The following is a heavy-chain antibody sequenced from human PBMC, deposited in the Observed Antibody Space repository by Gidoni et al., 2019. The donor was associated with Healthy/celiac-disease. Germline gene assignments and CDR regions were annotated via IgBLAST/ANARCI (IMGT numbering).Heavy chain of an antibody. D-gene: IGHD2-2*01. J-gene: IGHJ4*02. Sequence: QVQLQESRPGLVKPSQTLSLTCTVSGGSISSGGYYWSWIRQHPGKGLEWIGYIYYSGSTYYNPSLKSRVTISVDTSKNQFSLKLSSVTAADTAVYYCARDKGSICSSTSCYGGSYSGLEYYFDYWGQGTLVTVSS. CDR1: GGSISSGGYY. V-gene: IGHV4-31*03. CDR3: ARDKGSICSSTSCYGGSYSGLEYYFDY. CDR2: IYYSGST.